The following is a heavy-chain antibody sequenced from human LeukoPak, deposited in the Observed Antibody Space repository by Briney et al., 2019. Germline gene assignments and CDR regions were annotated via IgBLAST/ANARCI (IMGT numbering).Heavy chain of an antibody. D-gene: IGHD3-3*01. Sequence: GGSLRLSCAASGFTFSSYGMHWVRQAPGKGLEWVVFIRYDGSNKYYADSVKGRFTISRDNSKNTLYLQMNSLRAEDTAVYYCAKPTPRITIFGVVPDYYMDVWGKGTTVTVSS. V-gene: IGHV3-30*02. CDR3: AKPTPRITIFGVVPDYYMDV. CDR2: IRYDGSNK. CDR1: GFTFSSYG. J-gene: IGHJ6*03.